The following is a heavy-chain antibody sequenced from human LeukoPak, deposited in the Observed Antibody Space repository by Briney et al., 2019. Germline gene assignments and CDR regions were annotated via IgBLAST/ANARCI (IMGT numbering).Heavy chain of an antibody. J-gene: IGHJ4*02. CDR3: VRVGSGRPFDY. D-gene: IGHD6-19*01. CDR2: ISSNGGST. V-gene: IGHV3-64D*06. Sequence: PGGSLRLSCAASGFIFSRYETNWVRQAPGKGLEYVSAISSNGGSTYYADSVKGRFTISRDNSKNTLYLQMSSLRAEDTAVYYCVRVGSGRPFDYWGQGTLVTVSS. CDR1: GFIFSRYE.